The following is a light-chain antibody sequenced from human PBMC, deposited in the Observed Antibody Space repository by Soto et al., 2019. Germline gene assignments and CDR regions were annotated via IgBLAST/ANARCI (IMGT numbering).Light chain of an antibody. Sequence: DIQMTQSPSSLSASVGDRVSITCRAGQAISTYLNRYQQKPGKAPTLLIYASSHLQNGVPSRFSGSGSGTDFTLTISSLQPEDFASYFCQQSYRTPITFGGGTKVDFK. CDR1: QAISTY. CDR3: QQSYRTPIT. CDR2: ASS. V-gene: IGKV1-39*01. J-gene: IGKJ4*01.